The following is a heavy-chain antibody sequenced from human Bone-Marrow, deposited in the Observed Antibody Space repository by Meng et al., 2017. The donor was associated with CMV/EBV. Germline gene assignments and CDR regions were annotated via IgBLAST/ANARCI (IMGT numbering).Heavy chain of an antibody. CDR3: ARALDIVVVPSRLGLDY. Sequence: GESLKISCAASGFTFSSYEMNWVRQAPGKGLEWVSYISSSGSTIDYADSVKGRFTISRDHAKNSLYLQMNSLRAEDTAVYYCARALDIVVVPSRLGLDYWGQGTLVTFSS. D-gene: IGHD2-2*03. CDR2: ISSSGSTI. J-gene: IGHJ4*02. V-gene: IGHV3-48*03. CDR1: GFTFSSYE.